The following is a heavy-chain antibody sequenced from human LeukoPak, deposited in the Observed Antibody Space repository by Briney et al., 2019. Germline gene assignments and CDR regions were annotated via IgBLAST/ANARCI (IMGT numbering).Heavy chain of an antibody. J-gene: IGHJ3*02. CDR1: GYTFTSYY. Sequence: PGASLKVSCKASGYTFTSYYMHWVRQAPGQGLEWMGIINPSGGSTSYAQKFQGRVTMTRDMSTSTVYMELSSLRSEDTAVYYCARVERQSYYDSSGMGRGTFDIWGQGTMVTVSS. D-gene: IGHD3-22*01. V-gene: IGHV1-46*01. CDR3: ARVERQSYYDSSGMGRGTFDI. CDR2: INPSGGST.